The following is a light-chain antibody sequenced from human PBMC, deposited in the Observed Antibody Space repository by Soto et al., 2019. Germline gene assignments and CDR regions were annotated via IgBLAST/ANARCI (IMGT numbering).Light chain of an antibody. CDR3: QQRSTWWT. V-gene: IGKV3-11*01. CDR2: DAS. Sequence: EIVLTQSPATLSLSPGERATLSCRASQSVSSYLAWYQQKPGQAPRLLIYDASNRATGIPARFSGSGSGPNFILTISRLEPEDFAVYYCQQRSTWWTFGQGTKVEIK. CDR1: QSVSSY. J-gene: IGKJ1*01.